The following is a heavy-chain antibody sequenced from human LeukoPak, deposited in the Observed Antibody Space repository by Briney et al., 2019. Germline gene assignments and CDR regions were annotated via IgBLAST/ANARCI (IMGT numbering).Heavy chain of an antibody. CDR2: INPNSGGT. D-gene: IGHD3-16*01. Sequence: GASVKVSCKASGYTFTGYYLHWVRQAPGQGLEWMGWINPNSGGTNYAQKFQGRVTMTRDTSISTAYMELSRLRSDDTAVYYCAREGEWAPQGPVFDYWGQGTLVTVSS. J-gene: IGHJ4*02. CDR3: AREGEWAPQGPVFDY. CDR1: GYTFTGYY. V-gene: IGHV1-2*02.